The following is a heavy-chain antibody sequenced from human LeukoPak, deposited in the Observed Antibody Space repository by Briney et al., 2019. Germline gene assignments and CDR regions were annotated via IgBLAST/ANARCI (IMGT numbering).Heavy chain of an antibody. D-gene: IGHD1-1*01. Sequence: GGPLRLSCAASGFTVSSNYMSWVRQAPGKGLEWVSAISGSGGSTYYADSVKGRFTISRDNSKNTLYLQMNSLRAEDTAVYYCAKERRRGTHGCLDYWGQGTLVTVSS. CDR2: ISGSGGST. CDR1: GFTVSSNY. J-gene: IGHJ4*02. CDR3: AKERRRGTHGCLDY. V-gene: IGHV3-23*01.